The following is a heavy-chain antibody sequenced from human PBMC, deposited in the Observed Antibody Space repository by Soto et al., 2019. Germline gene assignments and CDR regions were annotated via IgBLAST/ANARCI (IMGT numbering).Heavy chain of an antibody. D-gene: IGHD3-3*01. Sequence: SVKVSCKASGGTFSSYAISWVRQAPGQGLEWVGGIIPIFGTANYAQKFQGRVTITADESTSTAYMELSSLRSEDTAVYYCARDPLSGNSAEYFQHWGQGTLVTVSS. CDR1: GGTFSSYA. J-gene: IGHJ1*01. CDR3: ARDPLSGNSAEYFQH. CDR2: IIPIFGTA. V-gene: IGHV1-69*13.